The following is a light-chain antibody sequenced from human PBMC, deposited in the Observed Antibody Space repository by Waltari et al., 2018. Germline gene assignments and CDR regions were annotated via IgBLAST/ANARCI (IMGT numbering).Light chain of an antibody. Sequence: NFMLTQPHSVSESPGKTVTISCTRSSGSIASNYVQWFQQSPGSAPTTVIYEDYQRPYGVTDRFSGSIDSCANSASLTISGLKTEDEADYYCQSYDGINWMFGGGTKLTVL. CDR3: QSYDGINWM. CDR2: EDY. J-gene: IGLJ3*02. CDR1: SGSIASNY. V-gene: IGLV6-57*03.